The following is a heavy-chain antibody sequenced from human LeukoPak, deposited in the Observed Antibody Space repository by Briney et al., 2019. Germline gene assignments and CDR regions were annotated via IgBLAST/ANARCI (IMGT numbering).Heavy chain of an antibody. CDR3: AREGAYCSSTSCYFDY. Sequence: ASVKVSCKASGYTFTGYYMHWVRQAPGQGLEWMGWINPNSGGTNYAQKFQGRVTMTRDTSISTAYMELSRLRSDDTAVYYCAREGAYCSSTSCYFDYWGQGTLVTVSS. J-gene: IGHJ4*02. V-gene: IGHV1-2*02. CDR1: GYTFTGYY. CDR2: INPNSGGT. D-gene: IGHD2-2*01.